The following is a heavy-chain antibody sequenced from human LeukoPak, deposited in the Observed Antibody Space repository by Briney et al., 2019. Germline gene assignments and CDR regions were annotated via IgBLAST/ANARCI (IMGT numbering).Heavy chain of an antibody. V-gene: IGHV3-21*04. CDR3: AKSTLIVVITLFDY. CDR1: GFTFGSYT. J-gene: IGHJ4*02. CDR2: ISSSSSYI. D-gene: IGHD3-22*01. Sequence: GGSLRLSCAASGFTFGSYTMNWVRQAPGKGLEWVSSISSSSSYIYYADSVKGRFTISRDNAKNTLYLQMNSLRAEDTAVYYCAKSTLIVVITLFDYWGQGTLVTVSS.